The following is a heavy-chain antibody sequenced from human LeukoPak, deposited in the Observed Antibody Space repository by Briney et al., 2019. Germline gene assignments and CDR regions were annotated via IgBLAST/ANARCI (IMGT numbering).Heavy chain of an antibody. CDR3: ARFDVDTAMATDFGGASNDAFDI. V-gene: IGHV3-7*01. J-gene: IGHJ3*02. D-gene: IGHD5-18*01. CDR2: IKQDGSEK. CDR1: GFTFSSYW. Sequence: AGGSLRLSCAASGFTFSSYWMSWVRQAPGKGLEWVANIKQDGSEKYYVDSVKGRFTISRDNAKNSLYLQMNSLRAEDTAVYYCARFDVDTAMATDFGGASNDAFDIWGQGTMVTVSS.